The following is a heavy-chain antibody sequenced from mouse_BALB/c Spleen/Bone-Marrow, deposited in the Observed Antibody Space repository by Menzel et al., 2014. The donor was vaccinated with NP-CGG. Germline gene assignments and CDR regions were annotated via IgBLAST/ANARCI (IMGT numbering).Heavy chain of an antibody. J-gene: IGHJ1*01. CDR3: ARYNAYDWYFDV. Sequence: VKLQESGAELVKPGASVKLSCKASGYTFTSYWMHWVKQRPGQGLEWVGEINPSNGRSNYSEKFKSKATLTVDKSSSTTYMQLSSLTSEDSAVYSCARYNAYDWYFDVWGAETTVTVYS. CDR2: INPSNGRS. D-gene: IGHD2-2*01. CDR1: GYTFTSYW. V-gene: IGHV1S81*02.